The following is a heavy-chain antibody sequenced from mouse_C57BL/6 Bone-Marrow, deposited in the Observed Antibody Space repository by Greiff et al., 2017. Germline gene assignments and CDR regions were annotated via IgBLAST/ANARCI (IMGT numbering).Heavy chain of an antibody. J-gene: IGHJ3*01. CDR3: ARDHDYDATWFAY. CDR2: ISDGGSYT. CDR1: GFTFSSYA. V-gene: IGHV5-4*01. D-gene: IGHD2-4*01. Sequence: EVQLVESGGGLVKPGGSLKLSCAASGFTFSSYAMSWVRQTPEKRLEWVATISDGGSYTYYPDNVKGRFTISRDNAKNTLYLQMSHLKSEDTAMYYCARDHDYDATWFAYWGQGTLVTVSA.